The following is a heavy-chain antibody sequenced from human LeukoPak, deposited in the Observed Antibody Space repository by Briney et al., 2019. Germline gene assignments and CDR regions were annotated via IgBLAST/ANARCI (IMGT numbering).Heavy chain of an antibody. V-gene: IGHV4-59*01. CDR1: GGSISSYY. CDR3: ARQACTGGSCDNWFDP. Sequence: SETLSLTCTVSGGSISSYYWSWIRQPPGKGLEWIGYIYYSGSTNYNPSLKSRVTISVDTSKNQFSLKLSSVTAADTAVYYCARQACTGGSCDNWFDPWGQGTLVTVSS. D-gene: IGHD2-15*01. J-gene: IGHJ5*02. CDR2: IYYSGST.